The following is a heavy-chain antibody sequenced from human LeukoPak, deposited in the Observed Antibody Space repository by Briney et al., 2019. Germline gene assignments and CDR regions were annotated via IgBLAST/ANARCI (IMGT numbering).Heavy chain of an antibody. CDR2: INPNSGGT. J-gene: IGHJ3*02. Sequence: GASVKVSCKASGYTFTGYYMHWVRQAPGQGLEWMGWINPNSGGTNYAQKFQGRVTMTRGTSISTVYMELSRLRSDDTAVYYCARPVNIDASLDAFDIWGQGTMVTVSS. CDR3: ARPVNIDASLDAFDI. D-gene: IGHD5-12*01. CDR1: GYTFTGYY. V-gene: IGHV1-2*02.